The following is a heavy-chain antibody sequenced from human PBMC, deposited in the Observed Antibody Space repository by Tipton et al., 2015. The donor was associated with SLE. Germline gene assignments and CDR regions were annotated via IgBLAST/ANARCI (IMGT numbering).Heavy chain of an antibody. CDR1: GFTFSSYW. V-gene: IGHV3-74*01. D-gene: IGHD1-26*01. J-gene: IGHJ3*02. CDR3: AREWVGAFDI. CDR2: INSDGSST. Sequence: SLRLSCAASGFTFSSYWMHWVRQAPGKGLAWVSRINSDGSSTSYADSGKGRFTISRDNAKNTLYLQMKSLRAEDTAVYYCAREWVGAFDIGGQGTMVTVSS.